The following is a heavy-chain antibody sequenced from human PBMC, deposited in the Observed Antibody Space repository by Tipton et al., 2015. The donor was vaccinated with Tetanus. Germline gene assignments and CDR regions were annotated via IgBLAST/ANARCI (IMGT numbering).Heavy chain of an antibody. CDR1: GGSISSSYYY. CDR2: LDYSGNT. D-gene: IGHD3-16*01. CDR3: ARDQGGGRVARLNWFGP. Sequence: TLSLTCTVSGGSISSSYYYWGWIRQPPGKGLEWIGSLDYSGNTYYNSSLMSRVTISVDTSKNQFSLRLNSVTAADTGVYYCARDQGGGRVARLNWFGPWGQGTLVTVSS. J-gene: IGHJ5*02. V-gene: IGHV4-39*07.